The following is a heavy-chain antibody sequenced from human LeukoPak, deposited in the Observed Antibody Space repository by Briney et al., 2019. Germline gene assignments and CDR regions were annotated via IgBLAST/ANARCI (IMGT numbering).Heavy chain of an antibody. CDR3: ARGRGRYCSSTSCYPGYYYYYGMDV. CDR2: INHSGST. D-gene: IGHD2-2*01. Sequence: SETLSLTCAVCGGSFSGYYWSWIRQPPGKGLEWIGEINHSGSTNYNPSLKSRVTISVDTSKNQFSLKLSSVTAADTAVYYCARGRGRYCSSTSCYPGYYYYYGMDVWGQGTTVTVSS. CDR1: GGSFSGYY. V-gene: IGHV4-34*01. J-gene: IGHJ6*02.